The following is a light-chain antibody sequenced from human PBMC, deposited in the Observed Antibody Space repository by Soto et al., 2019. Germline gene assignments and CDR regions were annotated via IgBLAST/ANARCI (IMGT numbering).Light chain of an antibody. Sequence: QSPLTQPRSVSGSPGRSVTISCAGTSSDVGVYNYVSWYQQYPGKAPKIMIYDVSKRPSGVPDRFSGSKSDNTASLTISGLQAEDEADYYCCSYAGSYKFVFGIGTKVT. J-gene: IGLJ1*01. V-gene: IGLV2-11*01. CDR3: CSYAGSYKFV. CDR2: DVS. CDR1: SSDVGVYNY.